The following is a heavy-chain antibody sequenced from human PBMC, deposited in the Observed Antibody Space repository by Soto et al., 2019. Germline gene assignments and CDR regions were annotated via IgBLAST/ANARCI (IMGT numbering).Heavy chain of an antibody. J-gene: IGHJ5*02. CDR1: GGTFSSYA. CDR2: IIPIFGTA. CDR3: AREYSATAIPLMAAGFFDP. V-gene: IGHV1-69*13. D-gene: IGHD2-2*02. Sequence: SVKVSCKASGGTFSSYAISWVRQAPGQGLEWMGGIIPIFGTANYAQKFQGRVTITADESTSTAYMELSSLRSEDTAVYYCAREYSATAIPLMAAGFFDPWGQGTLVTAPQ.